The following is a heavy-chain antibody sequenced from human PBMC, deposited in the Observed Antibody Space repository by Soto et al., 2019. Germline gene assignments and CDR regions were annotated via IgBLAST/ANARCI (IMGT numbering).Heavy chain of an antibody. Sequence: PGGSLRLSCAASGFTFDDYAMHWVRQAPGKGLEWVSGISWNSGSIGYADSVKGRFTISRDNAKNSLYLQMNSLRAEDTALYYCAKGKRSVGVGAYGMDVWGQGTTVTVSS. J-gene: IGHJ6*02. CDR2: ISWNSGSI. CDR3: AKGKRSVGVGAYGMDV. CDR1: GFTFDDYA. V-gene: IGHV3-9*01. D-gene: IGHD3-16*01.